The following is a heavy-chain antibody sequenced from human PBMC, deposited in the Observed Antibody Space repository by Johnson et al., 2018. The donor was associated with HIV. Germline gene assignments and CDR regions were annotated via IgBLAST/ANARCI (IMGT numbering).Heavy chain of an antibody. CDR2: IEYDGSNK. CDR3: ARYRAPFDDAFDI. D-gene: IGHD1-26*01. J-gene: IGHJ3*02. CDR1: GFTFSSYA. V-gene: IGHV3-30-3*01. Sequence: QVQLVGSGGGVVQPGRSLRLSCAASGFTFSSYAMHWVRQAPGKGLEWVAVIEYDGSNKYYADSVRGRFTISGANSKNTLYLQMNSLRAEDPAVYYCARYRAPFDDAFDIWGQGTMVTVSS.